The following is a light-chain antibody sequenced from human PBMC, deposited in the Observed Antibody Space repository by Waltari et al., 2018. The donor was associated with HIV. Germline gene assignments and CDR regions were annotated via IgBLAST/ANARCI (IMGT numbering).Light chain of an antibody. CDR1: QGISNY. CDR3: QKYNSAPPT. V-gene: IGKV1-27*01. Sequence: DIQMTQSPSSLSASVGDRVTITCRASQGISNYLAWYQQKPGKVPKLLIYAASTLQSGVASRFSGNGSGTDFTLTISRLQPEDVATYYCQKYNSAPPTFGGGTKVEIK. J-gene: IGKJ4*01. CDR2: AAS.